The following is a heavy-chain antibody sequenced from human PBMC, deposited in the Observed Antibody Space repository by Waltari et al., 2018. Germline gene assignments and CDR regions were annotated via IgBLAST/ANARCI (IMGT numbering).Heavy chain of an antibody. J-gene: IGHJ4*02. CDR2: INHSGST. Sequence: QVQLQQWGAGLLKPSETLSLTCAVYGGSFSGYYWSWIRQPPGKGLEWIGEINHSGSTNYDPALKSRVTISVDTSKKQFSLKLSSVTAADTAVYYCARGYGDYGYWGQGTLVTVSS. V-gene: IGHV4-34*01. D-gene: IGHD4-17*01. CDR3: ARGYGDYGY. CDR1: GGSFSGYY.